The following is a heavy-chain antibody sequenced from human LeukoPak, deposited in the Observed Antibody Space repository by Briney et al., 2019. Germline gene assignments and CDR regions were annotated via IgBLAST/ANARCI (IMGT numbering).Heavy chain of an antibody. CDR3: ARVRSLELHYYYYYYMDV. CDR2: IYTSGST. CDR1: GGSISSYY. Sequence: PSETLSLTRTVSGGSISSYYWSWIRQPAGEGLEWIGYIYTSGSTNYNPSLKSRVTISVDTSKNQFSLKLSSVTAADTAVYYCARVRSLELHYYYYYYMDVWGKGTTVTVSS. D-gene: IGHD1-26*01. V-gene: IGHV4-4*09. J-gene: IGHJ6*03.